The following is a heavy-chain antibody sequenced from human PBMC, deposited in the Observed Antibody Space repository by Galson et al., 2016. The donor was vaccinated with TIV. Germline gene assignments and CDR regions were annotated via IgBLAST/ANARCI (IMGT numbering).Heavy chain of an antibody. V-gene: IGHV4-4*07. CDR1: GGSLSSYY. CDR2: IYSSGNT. CDR3: ARASSSPTRFD. D-gene: IGHD6-13*01. J-gene: IGHJ4*02. Sequence: TLSLTCTVSGGSLSSYYWSWIRQPAGKGLEWIGRIYSSGNTNYNPSLKSRVTMSVDTSKNQFSLTLTSVTAADTAVYYCARASSSPTRFDWGQGTLVTVSS.